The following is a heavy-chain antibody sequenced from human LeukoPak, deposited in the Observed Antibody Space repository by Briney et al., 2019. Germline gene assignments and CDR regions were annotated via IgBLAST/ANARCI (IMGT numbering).Heavy chain of an antibody. CDR3: ARGPYASGTYGRRGWVHYMDV. CDR1: GFTVSNNY. Sequence: GGSLRLSCAASGFTVSNNYMSWVRQAPGKGLEWVSVIYSGGSTYYADSVKGRFTISRDNAKNSLYLQMNSLRAEDTAVYYCARGPYASGTYGRRGWVHYMDVWGKGTTVTISS. D-gene: IGHD3-10*01. V-gene: IGHV3-53*01. CDR2: IYSGGST. J-gene: IGHJ6*03.